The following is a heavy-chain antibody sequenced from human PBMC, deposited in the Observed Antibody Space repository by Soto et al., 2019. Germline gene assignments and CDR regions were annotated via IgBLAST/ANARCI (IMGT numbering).Heavy chain of an antibody. CDR2: IHRSVGST. V-gene: IGHV3-64*01. D-gene: IGHD1-26*01. CDR3: ARDWELDY. Sequence: EVQLVESGGGLVQPGGSLRLSCAASGFTFSSYAMFWVRQAPGKGLDFVSAIHRSVGSTYYANSVKGRFTISRDNSKSTLYLQLDSLRTEDMAVYYCARDWELDYWGQGTLVTVSS. J-gene: IGHJ4*02. CDR1: GFTFSSYA.